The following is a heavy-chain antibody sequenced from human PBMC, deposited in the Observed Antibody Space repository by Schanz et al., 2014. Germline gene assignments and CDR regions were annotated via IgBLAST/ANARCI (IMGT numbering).Heavy chain of an antibody. CDR2: ISYDGSFE. D-gene: IGHD2-21*02. CDR1: GFTFSDYG. Sequence: VQLVESGGGLVKPGGSLTLSCAASGFTFSDYGTHWVRQAPGKGLEWVTFISYDGSFEDYLDSVKGRFTISRDNSKNTLYLQMSSLRGEDTAVYYCAKDLEPQCGGDCPLTWGQGTLVTVSS. CDR3: AKDLEPQCGGDCPLT. J-gene: IGHJ4*02. V-gene: IGHV3-30*18.